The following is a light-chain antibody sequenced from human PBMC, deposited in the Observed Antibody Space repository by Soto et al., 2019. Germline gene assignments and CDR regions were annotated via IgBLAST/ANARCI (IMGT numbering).Light chain of an antibody. CDR3: LQHNSYPRT. CDR2: DAS. J-gene: IGKJ1*01. V-gene: IGKV1-5*01. CDR1: QSISTF. Sequence: DIQMTQSPSTLSASAGDTVTITCRASQSISTFLAWYQQKPGKAPKLLIFDASSLKSGVPSRFSGSGSGTEFTLTISSLQPEDFATYYCLQHNSYPRTFGQGTKVDIK.